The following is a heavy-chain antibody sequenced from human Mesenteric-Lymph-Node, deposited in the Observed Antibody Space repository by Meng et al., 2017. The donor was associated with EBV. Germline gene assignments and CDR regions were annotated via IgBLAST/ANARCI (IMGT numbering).Heavy chain of an antibody. CDR2: ISGYSGNT. CDR1: GYSFSKYG. J-gene: IGHJ4*02. CDR3: ARNLDWLYHFDY. V-gene: IGHV1-18*01. Sequence: QVQLVQSGXEVKKXXXSVQVSCKASGYSFSKYGVSCVRQAPGQGLEWMGWISGYSGNTKYAQNLQGRVIMTTDASTDTAYMELRSLRADDTALYYCARNLDWLYHFDYWGPGTLVTVSS. D-gene: IGHD3-9*01.